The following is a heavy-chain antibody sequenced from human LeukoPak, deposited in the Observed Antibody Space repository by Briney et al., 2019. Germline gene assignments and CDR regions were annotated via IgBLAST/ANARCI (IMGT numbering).Heavy chain of an antibody. J-gene: IGHJ6*04. CDR2: ISSSSSYI. D-gene: IGHD3-10*02. CDR1: GFTFSSYS. Sequence: GGSLRLSCAASGFTFSSYSMNWVRQAPGKGLEWVSSISSSSSYIYYADSVKGRFTISRDNAKNSLYLQMNSLRAEDTAVYYCAELGITMIGGVWGIGTTVTISS. V-gene: IGHV3-21*01. CDR3: AELGITMIGGV.